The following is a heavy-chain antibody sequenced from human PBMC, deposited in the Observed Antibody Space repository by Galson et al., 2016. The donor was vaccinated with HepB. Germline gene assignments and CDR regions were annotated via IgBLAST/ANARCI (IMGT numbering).Heavy chain of an antibody. Sequence: SLRLSCAAPGFGFDGYAMHWVRQAPGKGLEWVSLISGDGHTTYFADSVKGRFTISRDNSKKTLYLQMNSLRTEDSALYYCAKDVGGYCRSGRCSSYGVDVRGLGTTVTVSS. V-gene: IGHV3-43*02. CDR2: ISGDGHTT. D-gene: IGHD2-15*01. CDR3: AKDVGGYCRSGRCSSYGVDV. J-gene: IGHJ6*02. CDR1: GFGFDGYA.